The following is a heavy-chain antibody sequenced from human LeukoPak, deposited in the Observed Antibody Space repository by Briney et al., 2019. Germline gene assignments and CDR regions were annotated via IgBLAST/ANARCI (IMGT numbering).Heavy chain of an antibody. CDR3: ARVGTEPTFLQYWYLDL. Sequence: PGGSLRLSCAASGFTFSSYWMSWVRQAPGKGLEWVANINQDGSEKNYVDSVRGRFTVSRDAAGNSLYLQMSSLRDEDKAVYFCARVGTEPTFLQYWYLDLWGRGTLVTVPS. V-gene: IGHV3-7*01. J-gene: IGHJ2*01. CDR2: INQDGSEK. CDR1: GFTFSSYW. D-gene: IGHD4-17*01.